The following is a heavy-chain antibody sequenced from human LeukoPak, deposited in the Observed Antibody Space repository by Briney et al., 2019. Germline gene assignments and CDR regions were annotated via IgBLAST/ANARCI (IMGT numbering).Heavy chain of an antibody. Sequence: PGGSLRLSCAASGFTVSSNYMSWVRQAPGKGLEWIGRIYTSGSTNYNPSLKSRVTISRDTSKNQFSLKLSSVTAADTAVYYCARDDSNYVGGYYYYNMDVWGKGTTVTVSS. D-gene: IGHD4-11*01. CDR3: ARDDSNYVGGYYYYNMDV. CDR1: GFTVSSNY. V-gene: IGHV4-4*08. J-gene: IGHJ6*03. CDR2: IYTSGST.